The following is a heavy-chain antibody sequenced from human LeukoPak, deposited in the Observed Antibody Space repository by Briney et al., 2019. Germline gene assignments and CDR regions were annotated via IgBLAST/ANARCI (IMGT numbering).Heavy chain of an antibody. CDR3: ARGDYYGSGSYYNVRPHYYYYGMDV. V-gene: IGHV4-59*01. D-gene: IGHD3-10*01. Sequence: TSETLSLTCTVSGGSISSYYWSWIRQPPGKGLEWIGYIYYSGSTNYNPSLKSRVTISVDTSKNQFSLKLSSVTAADTAVYYCARGDYYGSGSYYNVRPHYYYYGMDVWGQGTTVTVSS. CDR2: IYYSGST. J-gene: IGHJ6*02. CDR1: GGSISSYY.